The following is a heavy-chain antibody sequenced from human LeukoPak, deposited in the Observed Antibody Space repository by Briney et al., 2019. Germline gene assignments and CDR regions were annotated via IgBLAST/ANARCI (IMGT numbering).Heavy chain of an antibody. D-gene: IGHD4-23*01. Sequence: TSSETLSLTCTVSGGSISRDYWSWIRQPPGKGLEWIGYIYNSGSTNYNPSLKSRVTISVDTSKNQFSLKLSSVTAADTAVYYCARDQGDYGGNSIFDYWGQGTLVTVSS. V-gene: IGHV4-59*01. CDR1: GGSISRDY. CDR2: IYNSGST. J-gene: IGHJ4*02. CDR3: ARDQGDYGGNSIFDY.